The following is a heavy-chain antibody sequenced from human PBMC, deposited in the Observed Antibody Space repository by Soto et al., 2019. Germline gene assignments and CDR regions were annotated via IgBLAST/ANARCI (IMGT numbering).Heavy chain of an antibody. V-gene: IGHV1-18*01. CDR2: ISAYNGNT. CDR3: ARGGTPIDY. J-gene: IGHJ4*02. D-gene: IGHD3-16*01. Sequence: QVQLVQSGAEVKKPGASVEVSCKASAYTFTNFGITWVRQAPGQGLEWMGWISAYNGNTNYAQKFQGRVTMTTDTSTSTAYMEVRRLRCDDPAVYCCARGGTPIDYGGQGTLVTVPS. CDR1: AYTFTNFG.